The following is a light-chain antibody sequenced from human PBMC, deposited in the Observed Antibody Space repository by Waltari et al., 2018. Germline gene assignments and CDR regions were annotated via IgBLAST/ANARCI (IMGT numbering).Light chain of an antibody. Sequence: DIVMTQSADSLAVSLGERATINCKSSQSVLYSSNNKNYLAWYQQKPGQPPKLLIYWASTRESGVPDRFTGSGSGTDFTLTISSLQAEDVAAYYCQQYYSIPLTFGGGTTVEIK. CDR3: QQYYSIPLT. CDR2: WAS. CDR1: QSVLYSSNNKNY. V-gene: IGKV4-1*01. J-gene: IGKJ4*01.